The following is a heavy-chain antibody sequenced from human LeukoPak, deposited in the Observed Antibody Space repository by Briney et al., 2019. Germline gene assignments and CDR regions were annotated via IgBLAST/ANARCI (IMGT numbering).Heavy chain of an antibody. CDR3: ARDSGYSGSYYVDY. CDR1: GFTFSSYG. CDR2: ISYDGSNK. D-gene: IGHD1-26*01. Sequence: PGGSLRLSCAASGFTFSSYGMHWVRQAPGKGLEWVAVISYDGSNKYYADSVKGRFTISRDNSKNTLYLQMNSLRAEDTAVYYCARDSGYSGSYYVDYWGQGTLVTVSS. J-gene: IGHJ4*02. V-gene: IGHV3-30*03.